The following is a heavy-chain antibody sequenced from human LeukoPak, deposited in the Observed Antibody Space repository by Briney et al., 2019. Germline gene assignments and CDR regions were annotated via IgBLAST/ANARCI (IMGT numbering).Heavy chain of an antibody. D-gene: IGHD1-26*01. CDR1: GGSISSLY. CDR3: ARGIVGATIGYMDV. V-gene: IGHV4-59*01. CDR2: IYYSGST. Sequence: PSETLSLTCTVSGGSISSLYWSWVRQPPGEGLEWLGYIYYSGSTNYNPSLKSRVTISVDTSKNQFSLKLSSVTAADTAVYYCARGIVGATIGYMDVWGKGTTVTVSS. J-gene: IGHJ6*03.